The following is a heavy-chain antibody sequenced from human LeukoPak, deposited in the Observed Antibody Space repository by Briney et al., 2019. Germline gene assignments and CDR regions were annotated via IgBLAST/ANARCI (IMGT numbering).Heavy chain of an antibody. J-gene: IGHJ6*03. CDR1: GGTFSSYA. D-gene: IGHD6-13*01. V-gene: IGHV1-69*13. CDR3: ARGSWYGKKGSQSSRPDYYYYMDV. CDR2: IIPIFGTA. Sequence: SVKVSCKASGGTFSSYAISWVRQAPGQGLEWMGGIIPIFGTANYAQKFQGRVTITADESTSTAYMELSSLRSEDTAVYYCARGSWYGKKGSQSSRPDYYYYMDVWGKGTTVTISS.